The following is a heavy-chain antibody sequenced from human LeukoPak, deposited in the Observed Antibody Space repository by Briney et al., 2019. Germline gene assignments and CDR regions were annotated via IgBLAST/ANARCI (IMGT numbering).Heavy chain of an antibody. V-gene: IGHV3-30*18. D-gene: IGHD4-17*01. CDR2: ISYDGSNK. Sequence: GGSLRLSCAASGFTFSSYGMHWVRQAPGKGLEWVAVISYDGSNKYYADSVKGRFTISRDNSKNTLYLQMNSLRAEDTAVYYCAKDSLGYGDYVWGQGTLVTVSS. CDR1: GFTFSSYG. J-gene: IGHJ4*02. CDR3: AKDSLGYGDYV.